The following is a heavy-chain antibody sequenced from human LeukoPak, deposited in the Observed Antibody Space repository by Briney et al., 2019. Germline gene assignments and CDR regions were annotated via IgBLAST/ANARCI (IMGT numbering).Heavy chain of an antibody. V-gene: IGHV4-59*11. CDR3: ARDGPNWYDY. Sequence: SETLSLTCTVSGGSISGHYWSWIRQPPGKGLEWIGYIYYTGRPNYNPSLKSRVAISVDTSKNQFSLKLTSVTAADTAVYYCARDGPNWYDYWGQGTLVTVSS. D-gene: IGHD1-1*01. CDR2: IYYTGRP. CDR1: GGSISGHY. J-gene: IGHJ4*02.